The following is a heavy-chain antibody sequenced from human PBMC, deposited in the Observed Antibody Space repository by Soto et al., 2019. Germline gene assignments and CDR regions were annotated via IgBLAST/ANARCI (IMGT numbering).Heavy chain of an antibody. Sequence: QVQLQQSGPGLVKPSQTLSLTCAISGDSVSSNSATWSWIRQSPSRGLEWLGRTFYRSKWYSEYAVSVKSRISINPDTSKNQFSLHLNSVTPEDTAVYYCARGYCSGSSCFSDWFDSWGQGTLVTVSS. V-gene: IGHV6-1*01. CDR1: GDSVSSNSAT. J-gene: IGHJ5*01. D-gene: IGHD2-15*01. CDR2: TFYRSKWYS. CDR3: ARGYCSGSSCFSDWFDS.